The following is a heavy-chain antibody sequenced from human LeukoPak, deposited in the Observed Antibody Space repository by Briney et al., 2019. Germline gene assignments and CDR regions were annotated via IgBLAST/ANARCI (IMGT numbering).Heavy chain of an antibody. V-gene: IGHV3-30*18. CDR3: AKAYGSYYFDY. CDR1: GFTVSTSV. CDR2: ISFDGATK. D-gene: IGHD3-10*01. J-gene: IGHJ4*02. Sequence: GNSLRLSCAASGFTVSTSVMHWVRQAPGKGLDWAAIISFDGATKYYADSVKGRFTISRDNSKNTLFLQMDSLRVEDTAVYYCAKAYGSYYFDYWGQGTLVTVSS.